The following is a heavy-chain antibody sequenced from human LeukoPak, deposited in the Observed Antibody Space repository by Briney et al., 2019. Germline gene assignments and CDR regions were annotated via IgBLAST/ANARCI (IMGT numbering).Heavy chain of an antibody. CDR2: ISANSGDT. V-gene: IGHV1-18*01. J-gene: IGHJ3*01. CDR1: GFIFSTYG. D-gene: IGHD6-19*01. CDR3: ARDLGYNGGWFAAFDV. Sequence: ASVKVSCKTSGFIFSTYGISWVRQAPGQGLEWMGWISANSGDTNYAQKLQGRVTMTTDTSTSTAYMELRNLRSDDTAVYFCARDLGYNGGWFAAFDVWGQGTRATVSS.